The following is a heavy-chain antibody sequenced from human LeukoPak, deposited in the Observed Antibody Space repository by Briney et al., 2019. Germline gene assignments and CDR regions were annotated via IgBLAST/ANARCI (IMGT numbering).Heavy chain of an antibody. V-gene: IGHV3-30*04. CDR3: AKGERLYNWNPGDAFDI. J-gene: IGHJ3*02. CDR2: ISYDGSNK. Sequence: GGSLRLSCAASGFTFSSYAMHWVRQAPGKGLEWVAVISYDGSNKYYADSVKGRFTISRDNSKNTLYLQMNSLRAEDTAVYYCAKGERLYNWNPGDAFDIWGQGTMVTVSS. D-gene: IGHD1-20*01. CDR1: GFTFSSYA.